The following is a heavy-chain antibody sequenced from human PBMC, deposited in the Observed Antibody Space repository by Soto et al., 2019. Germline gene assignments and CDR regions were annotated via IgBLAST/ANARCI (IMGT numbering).Heavy chain of an antibody. CDR3: ASSVAKYYYYGMDV. D-gene: IGHD5-12*01. V-gene: IGHV1-69*13. Sequence: ASVKVSCKASGGTFSSYAISWVRQAPGQGLEWMGGIIPIFGTANYAQKFQGRVTITADESTSTAYMELSSLRSEDTAVYYCASSVAKYYYYGMDVWGQGTTVTV. CDR2: IIPIFGTA. J-gene: IGHJ6*02. CDR1: GGTFSSYA.